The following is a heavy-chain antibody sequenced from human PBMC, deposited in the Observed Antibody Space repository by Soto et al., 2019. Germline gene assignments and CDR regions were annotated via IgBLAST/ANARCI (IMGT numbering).Heavy chain of an antibody. V-gene: IGHV3-23*01. CDR3: ARWSYLDY. Sequence: PGGSLRLSCAASGFCFGSYALSWVRQAPGKGLEWVSTISGSDGKTFYADSVKGRLPISRDTSQSTLYLQMNSLRADDTAMYYCARWSYLDYWGQGTRVTVSS. J-gene: IGHJ4*02. D-gene: IGHD3-3*01. CDR1: GFCFGSYA. CDR2: ISGSDGKT.